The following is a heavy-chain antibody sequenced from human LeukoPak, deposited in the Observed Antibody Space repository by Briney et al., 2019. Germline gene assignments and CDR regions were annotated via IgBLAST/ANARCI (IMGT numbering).Heavy chain of an antibody. CDR2: INPNNGDT. CDR1: GYTFTGNF. Sequence: ASVKVSFKTSGYTFTGNFIHWVRQAPGQGPAWMGWINPNNGDTNYSQKFQGRVTLTRGTSISTAYMELSSLRSDDTAVYHCARTRGTHISMAYLDSWGQGTLVTVSS. V-gene: IGHV1-2*02. CDR3: ARTRGTHISMAYLDS. J-gene: IGHJ4*02. D-gene: IGHD2/OR15-2a*01.